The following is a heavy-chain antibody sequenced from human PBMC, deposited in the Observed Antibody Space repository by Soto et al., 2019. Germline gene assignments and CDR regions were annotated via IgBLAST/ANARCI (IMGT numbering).Heavy chain of an antibody. J-gene: IGHJ4*02. Sequence: ASVKVSCKASGYTFTSFAMHWVRQAPGQRLEWMGWINAGNGNTKYSQKFQGRVTITRDTSASTAYMELSSLRSEDTAVYYCARASPPTYYYDSSGYSIFDYWGQGTLVTVSS. CDR1: GYTFTSFA. CDR3: ARASPPTYYYDSSGYSIFDY. V-gene: IGHV1-3*01. CDR2: INAGNGNT. D-gene: IGHD3-22*01.